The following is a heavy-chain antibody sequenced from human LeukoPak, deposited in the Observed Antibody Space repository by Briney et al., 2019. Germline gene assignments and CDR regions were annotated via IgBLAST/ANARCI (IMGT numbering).Heavy chain of an antibody. CDR3: ARGHRVTGFDY. CDR1: GGSISSSSYY. J-gene: IGHJ4*02. D-gene: IGHD2-21*02. Sequence: PSETLSLTCTVSGGSISSSSYYWGWIRQPPGKGLEWIGSIYYSGSTYYNPSLKSRVTISVDTSKNQFSLKLSSVTAADTAVYYCARGHRVTGFDYWGQGTLVTVSS. V-gene: IGHV4-39*07. CDR2: IYYSGST.